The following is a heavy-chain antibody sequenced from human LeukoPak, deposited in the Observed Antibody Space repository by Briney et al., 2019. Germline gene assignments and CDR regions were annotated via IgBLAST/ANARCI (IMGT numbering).Heavy chain of an antibody. CDR2: INAGNGNT. Sequence: ASVKVSCKASGGTFSSYAMHWVRQAPGQRLEWMGWINAGNGNTKYSQEFQGRVTITRDTSASTAYMELSSLRSEDMAVYYCARERESRGYMDVWGKGTTVTVSS. CDR1: GGTFSSYA. D-gene: IGHD2-2*01. V-gene: IGHV1-3*03. CDR3: ARERESRGYMDV. J-gene: IGHJ6*03.